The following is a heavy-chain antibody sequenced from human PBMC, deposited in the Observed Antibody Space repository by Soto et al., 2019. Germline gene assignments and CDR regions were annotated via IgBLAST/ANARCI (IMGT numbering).Heavy chain of an antibody. Sequence: GGSLRLSCAASGFTVSSNYMSWVRQAAGRGLEWVSVIYSGGSTYYAGSVKGRFTISRDNSKNKLYLQMNILRAEDTAVYYCAREARTHPITMVRGATKAYYYYYGMDVWGKGTTVTV. CDR1: GFTVSSNY. V-gene: IGHV3-53*01. CDR2: IYSGGST. J-gene: IGHJ6*04. CDR3: AREARTHPITMVRGATKAYYYYYGMDV. D-gene: IGHD3-10*01.